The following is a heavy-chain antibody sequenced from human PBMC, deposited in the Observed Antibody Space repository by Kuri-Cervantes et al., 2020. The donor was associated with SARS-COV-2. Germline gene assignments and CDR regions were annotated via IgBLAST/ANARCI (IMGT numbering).Heavy chain of an antibody. D-gene: IGHD3-22*01. CDR1: GYTFTGYY. J-gene: IGHJ6*03. CDR2: IIPIFGTA. Sequence: SVKVSCKASGYTFTGYYMHWVRQAPGQGLEWMGRIIPIFGTANYAQKLQGRVTITADESTSTAYMELSSLRSEDTAVYYCASEEIVAVRGKNYYYYYMDVWGKGTTVTVSS. V-gene: IGHV1-69*13. CDR3: ASEEIVAVRGKNYYYYYMDV.